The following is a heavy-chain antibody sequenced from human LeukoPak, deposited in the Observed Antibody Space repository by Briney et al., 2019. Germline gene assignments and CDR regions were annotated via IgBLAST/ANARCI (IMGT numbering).Heavy chain of an antibody. Sequence: ASVKVSCKVSGYTLTELSMHWVRQAPGKGREWMGGFDPEDGETIYAQKFQGRVTMTEDTSTDTAYMELSSLRSEDTAVYYCATDKGSSSWVDYWGQGTLVTVSS. D-gene: IGHD6-13*01. J-gene: IGHJ4*02. CDR3: ATDKGSSSWVDY. CDR1: GYTLTELS. CDR2: FDPEDGET. V-gene: IGHV1-24*01.